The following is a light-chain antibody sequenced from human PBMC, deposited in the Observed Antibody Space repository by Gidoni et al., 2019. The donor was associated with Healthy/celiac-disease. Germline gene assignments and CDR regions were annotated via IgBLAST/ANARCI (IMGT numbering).Light chain of an antibody. CDR3: CSYAGSFVV. J-gene: IGLJ2*01. CDR1: SSDVGGYNY. Sequence: QSALTQPRSVSGSPGQSVTISCTGTSSDVGGYNYVSWYQQHPGKAPKLMIYDVSKRPSGVPDRFSGAKSGNTASLTISGLQAEDEADYDCCSYAGSFVVFGGGTKRTVL. V-gene: IGLV2-11*01. CDR2: DVS.